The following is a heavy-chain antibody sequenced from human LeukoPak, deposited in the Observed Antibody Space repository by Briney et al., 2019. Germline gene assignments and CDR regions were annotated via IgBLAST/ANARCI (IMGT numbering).Heavy chain of an antibody. J-gene: IGHJ6*02. D-gene: IGHD1-14*01. CDR2: ISGSGDNT. V-gene: IGHV3-23*01. CDR1: GITFSSFA. CDR3: AKVSGGGLYYDGMDV. Sequence: PGGSLRLSCAASGITFSSFAMTWVRQAPGKGLEWVSAISGSGDNTYYADSVKGRFTISRDNSKNTLYLQMNSLRAEDTAVYYCAKVSGGGLYYDGMDVWGQGTTVTVSS.